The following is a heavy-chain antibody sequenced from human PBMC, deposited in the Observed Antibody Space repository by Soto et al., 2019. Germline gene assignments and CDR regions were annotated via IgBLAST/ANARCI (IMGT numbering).Heavy chain of an antibody. CDR1: GYSFTSYW. CDR3: ARGYCTTSICDPWFDP. D-gene: IGHD2-8*01. Sequence: GESLKISCTGVGYSFTSYWIGWVRQMPGKGLEWMGIIYPGDSDTRYSPSFQGHVTISADKSISTVYLQWSSLKASDTAMYYCARGYCTTSICDPWFDPWGQGTLVTVSS. CDR2: IYPGDSDT. J-gene: IGHJ5*02. V-gene: IGHV5-51*01.